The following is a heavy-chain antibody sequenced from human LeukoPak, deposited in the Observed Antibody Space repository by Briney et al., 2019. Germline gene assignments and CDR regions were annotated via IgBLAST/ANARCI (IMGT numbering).Heavy chain of an antibody. J-gene: IGHJ5*02. CDR1: GFTFGDYY. D-gene: IGHD3-10*01. CDR2: ISSSSSYT. Sequence: PGGSLRLSCAAPGFTFGDYYMSWIRQAPGKGLEWVSYISSSSSYTNYADSVKGRFTISRDNAKNSLYLQMNSLRAEDTAVYYCARDGTGSPADNWFDPWGQGTLVTVSS. CDR3: ARDGTGSPADNWFDP. V-gene: IGHV3-11*06.